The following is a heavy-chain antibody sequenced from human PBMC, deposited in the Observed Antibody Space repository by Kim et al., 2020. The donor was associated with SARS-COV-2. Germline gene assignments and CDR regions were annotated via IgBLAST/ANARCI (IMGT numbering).Heavy chain of an antibody. V-gene: IGHV3-30*04. CDR2: ISYDGSNK. CDR3: ESGGSGENLEYVQQ. Sequence: GGSLRLSCAASGFTFSSYAMHWVRQAPGKGLEWVAVISYDGSNKYYADSVKGRFRISRDNSKNTLYPQMNSQRAEDTAVYYCESGGSGENLEYVQQWGQG. J-gene: IGHJ1*01. D-gene: IGHD2-15*01. CDR1: GFTFSSYA.